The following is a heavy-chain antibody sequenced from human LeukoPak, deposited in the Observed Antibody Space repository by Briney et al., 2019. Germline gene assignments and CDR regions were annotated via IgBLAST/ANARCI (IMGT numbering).Heavy chain of an antibody. D-gene: IGHD5-12*01. CDR3: ASLGVNIVATSDYYYGMDV. V-gene: IGHV1-69*13. Sequence: SVKVSCKASGGTFISYAISWVRQAPGQGLEWMGGIIPIFGTANYAQKFQGRVTITADESTSTAYMELSSLRSEDTAVYYCASLGVNIVATSDYYYGMDVWGQGTTVTVSS. J-gene: IGHJ6*02. CDR2: IIPIFGTA. CDR1: GGTFISYA.